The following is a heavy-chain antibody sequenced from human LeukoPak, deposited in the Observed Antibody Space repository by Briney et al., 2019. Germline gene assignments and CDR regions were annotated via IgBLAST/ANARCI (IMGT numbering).Heavy chain of an antibody. Sequence: SETLSLTCTVSGGSISSGDYYWSWIRQPPGKGLEWIGYIYYSGSTYYNPPLKSRVTISVDTSKNQFSLKLSSVTAADTAVYYCARGVVVVPAIGHPDYWGQGTLVTVSS. CDR3: ARGVVVVPAIGHPDY. CDR1: GGSISSGDYY. J-gene: IGHJ4*02. V-gene: IGHV4-30-4*08. D-gene: IGHD2-2*01. CDR2: IYYSGST.